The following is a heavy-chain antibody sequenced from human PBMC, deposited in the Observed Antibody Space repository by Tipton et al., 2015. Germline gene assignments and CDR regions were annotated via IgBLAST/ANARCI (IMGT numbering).Heavy chain of an antibody. V-gene: IGHV4-59*01. CDR3: ARDLEHGMDV. D-gene: IGHD5-24*01. CDR1: GAFINSYY. J-gene: IGHJ6*02. Sequence: TLSLTCTVSGAFINSYYWSWIRQPPGKGLEWMGYISYSGSTHYNPSLKSRVSISLDTSKNHFSLSLTSVTAADTAIYYCARDLEHGMDVWGQGTTVTVSS. CDR2: ISYSGST.